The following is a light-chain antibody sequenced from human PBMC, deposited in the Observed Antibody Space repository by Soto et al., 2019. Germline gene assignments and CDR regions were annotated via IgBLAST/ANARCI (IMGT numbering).Light chain of an antibody. V-gene: IGKV4-1*01. J-gene: IGKJ1*01. Sequence: DIVMTQSPDSLAVSLGERATINCKSSQSVLYSSNNKNYLAWYQQKLGQPPKLLIYWASSRESGVPDRFSGSGSGTDFTLTISSLQAEDVAVYYCQQYYSTPRTFGQGTKVDTK. CDR2: WAS. CDR1: QSVLYSSNNKNY. CDR3: QQYYSTPRT.